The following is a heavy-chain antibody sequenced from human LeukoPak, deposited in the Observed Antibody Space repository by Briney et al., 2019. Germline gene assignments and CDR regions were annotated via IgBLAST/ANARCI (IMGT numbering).Heavy chain of an antibody. V-gene: IGHV3-48*02. Sequence: GGSLRLSCAASGFTFRNYNMIWVRQAPGKVLDWVSYITVSSSFTTYADSVRGRFTISRDDATNSLYLQMSSLRDEDTAVYYCARDKTIDDRAFDVWGQGTMVMVSS. CDR1: GFTFRNYN. D-gene: IGHD1-1*01. CDR3: ARDKTIDDRAFDV. CDR2: ITVSSSFT. J-gene: IGHJ3*01.